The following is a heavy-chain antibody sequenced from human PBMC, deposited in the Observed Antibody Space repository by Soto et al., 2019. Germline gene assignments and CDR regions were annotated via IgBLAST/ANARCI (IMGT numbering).Heavy chain of an antibody. Sequence: SETLSLTCNVSGGSISSGGYYWTWIRQHPGKGLEWIGNIHHSGRTLYNQSLKNRVYISEDTSKNLFSLKLSSVTAADTAVYFCVRGVLSWGQGTLVT. V-gene: IGHV4-31*03. J-gene: IGHJ1*01. CDR1: GGSISSGGYY. D-gene: IGHD3-10*01. CDR3: VRGVLS. CDR2: IHHSGRT.